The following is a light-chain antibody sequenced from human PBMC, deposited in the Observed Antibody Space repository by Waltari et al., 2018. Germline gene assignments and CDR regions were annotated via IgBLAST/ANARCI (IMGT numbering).Light chain of an antibody. CDR3: QQYMSRPRT. Sequence: EIVMTQSPATLSGSRGEPATVSCGAIQNVYTNLAWYQPKPGHAPRLLIYGASTRATEIPARFSGSGSGSDFTLTISSLESEDVAIFYCQQYMSRPRTFGQGTKVEIK. CDR1: QNVYTN. J-gene: IGKJ1*01. CDR2: GAS. V-gene: IGKV3-15*01.